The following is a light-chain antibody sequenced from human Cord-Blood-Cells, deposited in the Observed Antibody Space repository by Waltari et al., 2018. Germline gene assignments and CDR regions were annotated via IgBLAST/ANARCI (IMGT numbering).Light chain of an antibody. CDR2: DVS. Sequence: QSALTQPRSVSGSPGQSVTISCTVTSSDVGGYNYVSWYQQHPGKAPKLMIYDVSKRPSGVPDRFSGSKSGNTASLTISGLQAEDEADYYCCSYAGSYTFFGTGTKVTVL. CDR1: SSDVGGYNY. CDR3: CSYAGSYTF. V-gene: IGLV2-11*01. J-gene: IGLJ1*01.